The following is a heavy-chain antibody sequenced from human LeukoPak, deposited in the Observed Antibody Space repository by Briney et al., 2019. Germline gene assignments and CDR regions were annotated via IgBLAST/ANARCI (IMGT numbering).Heavy chain of an antibody. J-gene: IGHJ4*02. V-gene: IGHV3-23*01. CDR1: GFTFSSYA. D-gene: IGHD3-22*01. CDR2: ISGSGGST. CDR3: AKGSSSGYLYFDY. Sequence: PGGSLRLSCAASGFTFSSYAISWVRQAPGKGLEWVSAISGSGGSTYYADSVKGRFTISRDNSKNTLYLQMNSLRAEDTAVYYCAKGSSSGYLYFDYWGQGTLVTVSS.